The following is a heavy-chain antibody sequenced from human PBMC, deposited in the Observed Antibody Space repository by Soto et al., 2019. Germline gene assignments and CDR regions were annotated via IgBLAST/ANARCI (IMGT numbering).Heavy chain of an antibody. CDR2: LSGNGGKT. CDR1: GFTFSSFA. J-gene: IGHJ4*02. Sequence: EVQLLESGGGLVQPGGSLRLSCAASGFTFSSFAMSWVRQAPGKGLEWVSALSGNGGKTYYADSVKGRFTISRDNSKSTLYLQMNGLRAEDTAVYFCAKDHGDFDFDSWGQGTLVTVSS. CDR3: AKDHGDFDFDS. D-gene: IGHD4-17*01. V-gene: IGHV3-23*01.